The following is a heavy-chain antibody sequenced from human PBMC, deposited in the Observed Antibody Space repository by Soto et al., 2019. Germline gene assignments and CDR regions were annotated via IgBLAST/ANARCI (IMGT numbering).Heavy chain of an antibody. Sequence: EVQLVESGGGLVQPGGSLRLSCAASGFTFSSYSMNWVRHAPGKGLEWVSYISSSSSTIYYADSVKGRFTISRDNAKNSLYLQMNSRRAEDTAVYYCARDPGYSYGPLDYWGQGTLVTVSS. V-gene: IGHV3-48*01. CDR2: ISSSSSTI. D-gene: IGHD5-18*01. CDR3: ARDPGYSYGPLDY. CDR1: GFTFSSYS. J-gene: IGHJ4*02.